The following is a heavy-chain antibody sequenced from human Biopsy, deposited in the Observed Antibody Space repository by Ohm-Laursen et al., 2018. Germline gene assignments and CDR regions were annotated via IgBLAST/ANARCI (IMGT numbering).Heavy chain of an antibody. J-gene: IGHJ6*02. Sequence: GTLSLTCPVYGESFNGYYWSWIRQTPGKGLEWIGEINHSGRTNYNPSLKSRVAISVDTSKNQFSLKVRSVTAADTAVYYCVRGVDYYDPYRYYALDVWGQGTTVTVSS. CDR1: GESFNGYY. CDR3: VRGVDYYDPYRYYALDV. CDR2: INHSGRT. V-gene: IGHV4-34*01. D-gene: IGHD3-22*01.